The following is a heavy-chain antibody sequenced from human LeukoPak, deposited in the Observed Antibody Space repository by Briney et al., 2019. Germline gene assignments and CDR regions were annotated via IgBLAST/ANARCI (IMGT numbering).Heavy chain of an antibody. D-gene: IGHD1-26*01. CDR2: ISGSGGST. Sequence: PGGSLRLSCAASGFTFSSYAMSWVRQAPGKGLEWVSAISGSGGSTYYADSVKGRFTISRDNAKNSLYLQMNSLRAEDTAVYYCARAEWELPLFDYWGQGTLVTVSS. CDR1: GFTFSSYA. CDR3: ARAEWELPLFDY. V-gene: IGHV3-23*01. J-gene: IGHJ4*02.